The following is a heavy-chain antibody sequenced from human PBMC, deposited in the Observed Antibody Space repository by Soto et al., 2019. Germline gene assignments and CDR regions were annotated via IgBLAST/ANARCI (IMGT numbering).Heavy chain of an antibody. CDR3: RRVGRRGGKRYFDY. CDR2: TYYSGTK. Sequence: TLSLACPVSGGSTLAYYWNWIRQPPGNGLQWIGYTYYSGTKTNNTSLRTRATISVDSSKLHSSRQLDSVTPTDPAFYYCRRVGRRGGKRYFDYWGPGTLVTVSS. CDR1: GGSTLAYY. D-gene: IGHD2-15*01. V-gene: IGHV4-59*01. J-gene: IGHJ4*02.